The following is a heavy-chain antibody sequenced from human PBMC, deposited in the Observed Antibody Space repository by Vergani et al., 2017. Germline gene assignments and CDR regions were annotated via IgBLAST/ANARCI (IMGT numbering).Heavy chain of an antibody. CDR3: AKANPRNSGYDYLYYYHAMDV. D-gene: IGHD5-12*01. Sequence: DVRLVESGGGVVQPGGSLRLSCAASGFTFNHYAMNWVRQAPGKGLEWVSGISGSGGSTYYAGSVKGRFTISRDSSKNTLYLQMNSLSAGDTAVYYYAKANPRNSGYDYLYYYHAMDVWGQGTTVTVSS. CDR1: GFTFNHYA. CDR2: ISGSGGST. V-gene: IGHV3-23*04. J-gene: IGHJ6*02.